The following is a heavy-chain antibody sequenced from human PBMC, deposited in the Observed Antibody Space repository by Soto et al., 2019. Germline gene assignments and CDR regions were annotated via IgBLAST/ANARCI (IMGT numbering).Heavy chain of an antibody. D-gene: IGHD2-15*01. CDR1: GDTFSSYA. CDR2: INPSSGRT. CDR3: ARDHNFGFILYAMDV. Sequence: ASVKVSCKASGDTFSSYAISWVRQAPGQGLEWMGIINPSSGRTSYAQNFQGRVTMTSDTSTSIVYMEMSSLKSEDTAVYYCARDHNFGFILYAMDVWGQGTTVTVS. J-gene: IGHJ6*02. V-gene: IGHV1-46*01.